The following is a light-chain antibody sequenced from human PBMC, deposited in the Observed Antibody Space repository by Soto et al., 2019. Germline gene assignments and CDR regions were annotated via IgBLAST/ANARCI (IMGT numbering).Light chain of an antibody. CDR1: QNLLYSSNNKNY. Sequence: DIVMTQSPDSLAVSLGERATINCKSSQNLLYSSNNKNYLAWYQQKPGQPPKLLIYWASTRESGVPDRFSGSGSGTDFTLTISSLQAEDVAVYYCRQYDRTPLTFGGGTKVEIK. CDR3: RQYDRTPLT. V-gene: IGKV4-1*01. J-gene: IGKJ4*01. CDR2: WAS.